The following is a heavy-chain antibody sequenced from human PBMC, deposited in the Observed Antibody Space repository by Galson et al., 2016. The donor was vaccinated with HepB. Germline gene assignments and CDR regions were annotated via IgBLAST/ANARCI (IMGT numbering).Heavy chain of an antibody. V-gene: IGHV1-8*01. Sequence: SVKVSCKASGYTFTNYDFNWVRQATGQGLEWLGWMTPNSGHTGYAQKFQGRLSLTRDISTSTAYMELSSLTSDDTAVYYCARNRAFTGDFDYWGQGTLVTVSS. CDR2: MTPNSGHT. D-gene: IGHD7-27*01. J-gene: IGHJ4*02. CDR1: GYTFTNYD. CDR3: ARNRAFTGDFDY.